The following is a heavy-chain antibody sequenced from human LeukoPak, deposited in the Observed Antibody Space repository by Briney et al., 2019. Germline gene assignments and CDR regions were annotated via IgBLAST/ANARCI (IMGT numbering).Heavy chain of an antibody. J-gene: IGHJ3*02. Sequence: SQTLSLTCAVSGGSISSGGYSWSWIRQPPGKGLEWIGYIYHSGSTCYNPSLKSRVTISVDRSKNQFSLKLSSVTAADTAVYYCAREDDAFDIWGQGTMVTVSS. CDR3: AREDDAFDI. V-gene: IGHV4-30-2*01. CDR2: IYHSGST. CDR1: GGSISSGGYS.